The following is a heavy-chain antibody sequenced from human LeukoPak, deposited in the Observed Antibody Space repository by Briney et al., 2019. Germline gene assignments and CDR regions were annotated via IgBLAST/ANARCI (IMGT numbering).Heavy chain of an antibody. Sequence: RASVKVSCKASGGTFSSYAISWVRQAPGQGLEWMGGIIPIFGTANYAQKFQGRVTITADKSTSTAYMELSSLRSEDTAVYYCATDRVVPAAMGGYYFDYWGQGTLVTVSS. D-gene: IGHD2-2*01. J-gene: IGHJ4*02. V-gene: IGHV1-69*06. CDR1: GGTFSSYA. CDR2: IIPIFGTA. CDR3: ATDRVVPAAMGGYYFDY.